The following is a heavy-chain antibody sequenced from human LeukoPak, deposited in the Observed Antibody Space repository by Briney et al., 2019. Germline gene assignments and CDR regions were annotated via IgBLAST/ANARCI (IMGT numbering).Heavy chain of an antibody. CDR3: ARSLHYYGSGSYWA. J-gene: IGHJ4*02. V-gene: IGHV4-34*01. Sequence: SETLSITCAVYGGSFSGYYWSWIRQPPGKGLEWIGEINHSGSTNYNPSLKSRVTISVDTSKNQFSLKLSSVTAADTAVYYCARSLHYYGSGSYWAWGQGTLVTVSS. CDR1: GGSFSGYY. D-gene: IGHD3-10*01. CDR2: INHSGST.